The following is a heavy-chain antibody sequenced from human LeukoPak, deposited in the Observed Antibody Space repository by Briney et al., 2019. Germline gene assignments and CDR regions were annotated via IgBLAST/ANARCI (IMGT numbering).Heavy chain of an antibody. Sequence: GGSLRLSCAASGFTFSDNSMTWVRQAPGKGLEWVSYIARSTDIIYYADSVRGRFTISRDSARNSLYLQMNSLRDEDTAVHYCARIIPSYGAIDYWGQGGLVTVSS. D-gene: IGHD4-17*01. CDR1: GFTFSDNS. CDR3: ARIIPSYGAIDY. J-gene: IGHJ4*02. V-gene: IGHV3-48*02. CDR2: IARSTDII.